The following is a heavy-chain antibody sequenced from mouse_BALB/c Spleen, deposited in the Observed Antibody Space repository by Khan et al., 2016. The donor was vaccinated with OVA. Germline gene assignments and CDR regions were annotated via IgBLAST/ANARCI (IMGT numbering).Heavy chain of an antibody. CDR1: GFTFSSFG. J-gene: IGHJ3*01. V-gene: IGHV5-17*02. CDR3: ARGGRYDVGAWFAY. CDR2: ISSGSSTI. D-gene: IGHD2-14*01. Sequence: EVELVESGGGLVQPGGSRKLSCAASGFTFSSFGMHWVRQAPEKGLEWVAYISSGSSTIYYADTVKGRFTISRDNPKNNLFLQMTSLRSEGTAMYYCARGGRYDVGAWFAYWGQGTLVTVSA.